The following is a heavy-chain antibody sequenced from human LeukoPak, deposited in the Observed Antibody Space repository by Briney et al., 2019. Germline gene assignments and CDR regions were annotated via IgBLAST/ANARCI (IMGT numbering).Heavy chain of an antibody. Sequence: SETLSLTCTVSGGSISSYYWSWIRQPPGKGLEWIGYIYYSGSTNYNPSLKSRVTISVDTSKNQFSLKLSSVTAADTGVYYCARVPYYYDSSGGGNYYYYYMDVWGKGTTVTVSS. J-gene: IGHJ6*03. CDR1: GGSISSYY. D-gene: IGHD3-22*01. CDR2: IYYSGST. V-gene: IGHV4-59*01. CDR3: ARVPYYYDSSGGGNYYYYYMDV.